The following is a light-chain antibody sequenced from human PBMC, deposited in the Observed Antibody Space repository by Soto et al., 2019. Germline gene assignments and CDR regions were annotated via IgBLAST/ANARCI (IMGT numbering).Light chain of an antibody. CDR1: QSVSSY. CDR2: DAS. Sequence: EIVLTQSPATLSLSPGERATLSCRASQSVSSYLAWYQQKPGQAPRLPIYDASNRATGIPARFSGSGSGTDFTLTISSLEPEDFAVYYCQQRSNWPALTLGGGTKVDIK. V-gene: IGKV3-11*01. J-gene: IGKJ4*01. CDR3: QQRSNWPALT.